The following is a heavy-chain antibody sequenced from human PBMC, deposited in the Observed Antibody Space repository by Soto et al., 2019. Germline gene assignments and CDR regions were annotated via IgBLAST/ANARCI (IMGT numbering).Heavy chain of an antibody. CDR3: SXXXXXDYYDSSGYSFFDY. Sequence: QITLKESGPTLVKPTQTLTLTCTLSGFSLSTSGVGVGWIRQPPGKALEWLALIYWDDDKRYSPSLKSRLTXXXXXXXTXXXXXXXXXXXXXXXTXYCSXXXXXDYYDSSGYSFFDYWGQGTLVTVSS. CDR2: IYWDDDK. V-gene: IGHV2-5*02. CDR1: GFSLSTSGVG. D-gene: IGHD3-22*01. J-gene: IGHJ4*02.